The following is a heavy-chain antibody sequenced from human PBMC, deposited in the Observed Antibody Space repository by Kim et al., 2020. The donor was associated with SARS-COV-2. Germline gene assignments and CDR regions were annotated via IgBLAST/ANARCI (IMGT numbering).Heavy chain of an antibody. CDR2: ISGSGGST. CDR3: AKWDQWLIRI. V-gene: IGHV3-43*02. CDR1: GFNFDKYS. Sequence: GGSLRLSCAASGFNFDKYSMHWVRQAPGKGLEWVSHISGSGGSTYYADSVKGRLTISRDNDRNSLYLQLDSLRTEDTAFYYCAKWDQWLIRIWGQGTLVTVSS. D-gene: IGHD6-19*01. J-gene: IGHJ1*01.